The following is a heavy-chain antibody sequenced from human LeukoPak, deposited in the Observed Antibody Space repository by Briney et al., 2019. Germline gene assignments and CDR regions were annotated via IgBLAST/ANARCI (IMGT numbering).Heavy chain of an antibody. Sequence: PGRSLRLSCAASGFTFSSYGMHWVRQAPGKGLEWVAVIWYDGSNKYYADSVKGRFTISRDNSKNTLYLQMNSLRAEDTAVYYCARDAPTYSIYYGMDVWGQGTTVTVSS. D-gene: IGHD2/OR15-2a*01. CDR2: IWYDGSNK. V-gene: IGHV3-33*01. J-gene: IGHJ6*02. CDR3: ARDAPTYSIYYGMDV. CDR1: GFTFSSYG.